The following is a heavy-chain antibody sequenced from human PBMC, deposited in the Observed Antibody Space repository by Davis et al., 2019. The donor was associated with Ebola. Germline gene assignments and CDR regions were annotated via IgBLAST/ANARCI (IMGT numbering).Heavy chain of an antibody. J-gene: IGHJ5*02. Sequence: GSLRLSCDVSGGSLSGHYWSWIRQPPGKGLEWIGEINHSGITDYNPSLQSRVTISVDTSKNQFSLKLSSVTAADTAVYYCAPIPGTWFDPWGQGTLVTVSS. CDR3: APIPGTWFDP. CDR2: INHSGIT. CDR1: GGSLSGHY. V-gene: IGHV4-34*01. D-gene: IGHD1-14*01.